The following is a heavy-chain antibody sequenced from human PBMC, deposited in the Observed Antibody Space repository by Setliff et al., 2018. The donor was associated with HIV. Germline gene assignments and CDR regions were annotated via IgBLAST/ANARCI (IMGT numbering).Heavy chain of an antibody. CDR2: IIPILGIA. CDR3: ARPLDYYYDSSGYSGAFDI. J-gene: IGHJ3*02. V-gene: IGHV1-69*10. CDR1: GGTFSSYA. Sequence: SVKVSCKASGGTFSSYAISWVRQAPGQGLEWMGGIIPILGIANYAQKFQGRVAITADKSTSTAYMELSSLRSEDTAVYYCARPLDYYYDSSGYSGAFDIWGQGTMVTVSS. D-gene: IGHD3-22*01.